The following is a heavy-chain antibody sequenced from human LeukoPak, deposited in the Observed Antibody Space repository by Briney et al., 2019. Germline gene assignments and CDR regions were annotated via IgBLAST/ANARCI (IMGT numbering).Heavy chain of an antibody. CDR3: ARALPYYYYMDV. CDR1: GYTFTSYG. J-gene: IGHJ6*03. CDR2: INPNSGGT. Sequence: ASVKVSCKASGYTFTSYGISWVRQAPGQGLEWMGWINPNSGGTNYAQKFQGRVTMTRDTSISTAYMELSRLRSDDTAVYYCARALPYYYYMDVWGKGTTVTVSS. D-gene: IGHD2-15*01. V-gene: IGHV1-2*02.